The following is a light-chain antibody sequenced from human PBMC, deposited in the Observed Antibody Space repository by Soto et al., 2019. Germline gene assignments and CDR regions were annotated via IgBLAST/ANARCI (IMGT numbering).Light chain of an antibody. CDR3: QQHENYPLT. CDR1: QGISSH. Sequence: DIQVTQSPSFLSASVGDRVTITCRASQGISSHLTWYQQAPGKAPKVLIYAASTLQSGVPSRFSGSGSGTEFTLTISSLQPEDFATYYCQQHENYPLTLGRGTRLDSK. CDR2: AAS. V-gene: IGKV1-9*01. J-gene: IGKJ5*01.